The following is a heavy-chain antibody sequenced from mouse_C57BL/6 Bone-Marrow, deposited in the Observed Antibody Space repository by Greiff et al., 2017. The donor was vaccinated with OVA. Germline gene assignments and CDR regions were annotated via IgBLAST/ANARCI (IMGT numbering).Heavy chain of an antibody. CDR2: IDPETGGT. CDR1: GYTFTDYE. D-gene: IGHD1-1*01. CDR3: TRGRYPSFAY. V-gene: IGHV1-15*01. Sequence: LVESGAELVRPGASVTLSCKASGYTFTDYEMHWVKQTPVHGLEWIGAIDPETGGTDYNQKFKGKAILTADKSSSTAYMELRSLTSEDSAVYYCTRGRYPSFAYWGQGTLVTVSA. J-gene: IGHJ3*01.